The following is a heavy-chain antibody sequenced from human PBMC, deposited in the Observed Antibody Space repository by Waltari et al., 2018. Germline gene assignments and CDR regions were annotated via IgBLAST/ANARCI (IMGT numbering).Heavy chain of an antibody. Sequence: QVQLQESGPGLVKPSQTLSLTCTVSGGSISSGSYYWSWIRQPAGKGLEWIGYIYTSGSTNYNPSLKSRVTISVDTSKNQFSLKLSSVTAADTAVYYCARDKGRGNWYFDLWGRGTLVTVSS. CDR2: IYTSGST. CDR1: GGSISSGSYY. V-gene: IGHV4-61*09. D-gene: IGHD3-10*01. J-gene: IGHJ2*01. CDR3: ARDKGRGNWYFDL.